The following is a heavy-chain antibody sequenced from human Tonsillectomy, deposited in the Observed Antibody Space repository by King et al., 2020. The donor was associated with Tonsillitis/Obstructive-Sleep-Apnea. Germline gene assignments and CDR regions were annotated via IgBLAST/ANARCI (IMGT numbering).Heavy chain of an antibody. CDR3: ASTLPLQRDRARGGYYLDV. J-gene: IGHJ6*03. Sequence: VQLQESGPGLMKPSGTLSLTCAVSGGSISSSNWWTWVRQPPGKGLEWIGEIYHSGSTNYYPSLKSRVTISVDKSKNQFSLKLTSVTAADTAVYYCASTLPLQRDRARGGYYLDVWGTGTTVTVSS. D-gene: IGHD1-1*01. V-gene: IGHV4-4*02. CDR1: GGSISSSNW. CDR2: IYHSGST.